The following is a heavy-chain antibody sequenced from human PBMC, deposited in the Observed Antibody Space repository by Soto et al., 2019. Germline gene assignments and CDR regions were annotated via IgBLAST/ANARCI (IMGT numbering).Heavy chain of an antibody. Sequence: QVQLVESGGGVVQPGRSLRLSCAASGFTFSSYGMHWVRQAPGKGLEWVAVISYDGSNKYYADSVKGRFTISRDNSKNTLYLQMNCLRAEDTAVYYCAKSGHSSGFDYWGQGTLVTVSS. CDR2: ISYDGSNK. CDR1: GFTFSSYG. D-gene: IGHD6-19*01. CDR3: AKSGHSSGFDY. V-gene: IGHV3-30*18. J-gene: IGHJ4*02.